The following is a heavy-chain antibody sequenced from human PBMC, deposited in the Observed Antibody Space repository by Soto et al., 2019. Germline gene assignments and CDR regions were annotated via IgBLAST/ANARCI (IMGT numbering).Heavy chain of an antibody. J-gene: IGHJ4*02. Sequence: ASVKVSCKASGYTFTSYGINWVRQAPGQGLEWMGWISAYSGNTNYAQKLQGRVTMTTDTSTSTAYMELSSLRSDDTAVYYCARDMDSYGIYYFDYWGQGTLVTVS. CDR3: ARDMDSYGIYYFDY. D-gene: IGHD5-18*01. CDR1: GYTFTSYG. CDR2: ISAYSGNT. V-gene: IGHV1-18*01.